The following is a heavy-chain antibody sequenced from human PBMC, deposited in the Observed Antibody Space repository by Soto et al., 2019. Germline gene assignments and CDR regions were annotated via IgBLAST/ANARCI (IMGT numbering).Heavy chain of an antibody. CDR1: GFTFGDYA. D-gene: IGHD3-22*01. CDR3: TRPPRDDTSGYYSLPFY. J-gene: IGHJ4*02. CDR2: IRNKAYGGTT. V-gene: IGHV3-49*03. Sequence: GGSLRLSCTASGFTFGDYAMSWFRQAPGKGLEWVGFIRNKAYGGTTEYAASVKGRFTISRDDSKSIAYLQMNSLKTEDTAVYYCTRPPRDDTSGYYSLPFYWGQGTLVTVSS.